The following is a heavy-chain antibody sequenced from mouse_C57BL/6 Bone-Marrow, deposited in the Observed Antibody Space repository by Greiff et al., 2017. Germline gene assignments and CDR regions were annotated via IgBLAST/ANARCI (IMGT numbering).Heavy chain of an antibody. V-gene: IGHV1-62-2*01. CDR2: FYPGSGSI. J-gene: IGHJ3*01. D-gene: IGHD1-1*01. CDR1: GYTFTEYT. CDR3: ARHECEYYYCSSPWFAY. Sequence: QVQLKESGAELVKPGASVKLSCKASGYTFTEYTIHWVKQRSGQGLEWIGWFYPGSGSIKYNEKFKDKATLTADKSSSTVYMELSRLTSEDSAVYFCARHECEYYYCSSPWFAYWGQGTLVTVSA.